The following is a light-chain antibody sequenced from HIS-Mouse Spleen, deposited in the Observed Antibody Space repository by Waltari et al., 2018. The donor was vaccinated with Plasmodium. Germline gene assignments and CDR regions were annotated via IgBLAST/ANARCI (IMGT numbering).Light chain of an antibody. CDR2: SNN. J-gene: IGLJ3*02. V-gene: IGLV1-44*01. CDR1: SSNIGSNT. Sequence: QSVLTQPPSASGTPGQRVTISCSGSSSNIGSNTVNWYQQLPGTAPNLLSYSNNQVPAGVHDRFSGSKSGTSASLAISGLQSEDEADYYCAAWDDSLNGWVFGGGTKLTVL. CDR3: AAWDDSLNGWV.